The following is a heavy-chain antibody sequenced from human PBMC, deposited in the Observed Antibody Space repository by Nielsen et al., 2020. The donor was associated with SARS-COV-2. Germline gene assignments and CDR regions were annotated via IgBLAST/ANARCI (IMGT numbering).Heavy chain of an antibody. CDR2: IRSKAYGGTT. CDR1: GFTFGDYA. CDR3: TRDLYCSSTSCYSYYYYYGMDV. V-gene: IGHV3-49*03. J-gene: IGHJ6*02. Sequence: GESLKISCTASGFTFGDYAMSWFRQAPGKGLEWVGFIRSKAYGGTTEYAASVKGRFTISRDDSKSIAYLQMNSLKTEDTAVYYCTRDLYCSSTSCYSYYYYYGMDVWGQGTTVIVSS. D-gene: IGHD2-2*01.